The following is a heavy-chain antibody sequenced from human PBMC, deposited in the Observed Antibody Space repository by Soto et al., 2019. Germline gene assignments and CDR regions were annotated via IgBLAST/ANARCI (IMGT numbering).Heavy chain of an antibody. J-gene: IGHJ4*02. Sequence: SGPTLVNPTQTLTLTCTFSGFSLSTSGMCVSWIRQPPGKALEWLALIDWDDDKYYSTSLKTRLTISKDTSKNQVVLTMTNMDPVDTATYYCARIRYYYDSSGYYPYFDYWGQGTLVTVSS. CDR2: IDWDDDK. CDR1: GFSLSTSGMC. CDR3: ARIRYYYDSSGYYPYFDY. V-gene: IGHV2-70*01. D-gene: IGHD3-22*01.